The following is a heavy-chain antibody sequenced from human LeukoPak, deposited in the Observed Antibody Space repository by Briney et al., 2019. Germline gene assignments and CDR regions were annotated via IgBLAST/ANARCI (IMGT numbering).Heavy chain of an antibody. CDR1: GFPFSSYA. CDR3: VRGYSFGPYGMDV. J-gene: IGHJ6*02. D-gene: IGHD2-15*01. Sequence: GGSLRLSCSASGFPFSSYAMHWVRQAPGKGLEYVSAISDSGGSTYYADSVKGRFTISRDNSRNTLYLQMSSLRAEDTAVYFCVRGYSFGPYGMDVWGQGTTATVSS. V-gene: IGHV3-64D*09. CDR2: ISDSGGST.